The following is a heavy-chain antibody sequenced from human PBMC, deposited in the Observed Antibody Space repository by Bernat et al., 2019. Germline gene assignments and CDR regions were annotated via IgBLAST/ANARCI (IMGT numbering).Heavy chain of an antibody. J-gene: IGHJ2*01. CDR2: IYHSGST. Sequence: QLQLQESGSGLVKPSQTLSLTCAVSGGSISSCGYSWSWIRQPPGKGLEWMGYIYHSGSTYYNPSLKSRVTISVDRSKNQFSLKLSSVTAADTAVYYCARGYNWNYLHWYFDRWGRGTLVTVSS. D-gene: IGHD1-7*01. CDR3: ARGYNWNYLHWYFDR. V-gene: IGHV4-30-2*01. CDR1: GGSISSCGYS.